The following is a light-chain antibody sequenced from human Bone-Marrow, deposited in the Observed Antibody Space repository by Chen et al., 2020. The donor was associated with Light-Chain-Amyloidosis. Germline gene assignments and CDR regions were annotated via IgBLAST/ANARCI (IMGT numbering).Light chain of an antibody. Sequence: EIVMTQSPATLSVSPGERATLSCRASQSVSSNLAWYQQKPGQAPRLLIYGASTRATGIPARFSGSGSGTEFTLTISSMQSEDFAVYYCQQYNNWPLRDYTFGQGTKLEIK. CDR1: QSVSSN. CDR3: QQYNNWPLRDYT. V-gene: IGKV3-15*01. J-gene: IGKJ2*01. CDR2: GAS.